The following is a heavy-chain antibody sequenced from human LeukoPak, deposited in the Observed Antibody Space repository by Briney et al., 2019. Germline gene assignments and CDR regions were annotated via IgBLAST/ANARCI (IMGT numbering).Heavy chain of an antibody. J-gene: IGHJ4*02. CDR3: ARVGVGATSDYFDY. Sequence: GGSLRLSCAASGFTFSRFWMHWVRQAPGKGLVWVSRINTDGSSTSYADSVKGRFTISRDNAKNTLYLQMNSLRAEDTAVYYCARVGVGATSDYFDYWGQGTWSPSPQ. CDR2: INTDGSST. CDR1: GFTFSRFW. V-gene: IGHV3-74*01. D-gene: IGHD1-26*01.